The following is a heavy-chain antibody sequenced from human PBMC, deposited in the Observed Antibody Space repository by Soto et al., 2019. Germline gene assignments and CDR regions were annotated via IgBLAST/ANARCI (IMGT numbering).Heavy chain of an antibody. Sequence: QVQLQQWGAGLLKPSETLSLTCAVYGGSFSGYYWSWIRQPPGKGLEWIGEINHSGSTNYNPSLKSRVTISVDTSKNQFSLKLSSVTAADTAVYYCVRGNIGIYEDYYYGMDVWGQGTTVTVSS. CDR3: VRGNIGIYEDYYYGMDV. CDR2: INHSGST. D-gene: IGHD5-12*01. V-gene: IGHV4-34*01. J-gene: IGHJ6*02. CDR1: GGSFSGYY.